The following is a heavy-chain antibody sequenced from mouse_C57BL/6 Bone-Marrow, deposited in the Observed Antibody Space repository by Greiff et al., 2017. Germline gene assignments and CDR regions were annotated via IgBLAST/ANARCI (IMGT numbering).Heavy chain of an antibody. Sequence: VQLQQSGAELVKPGASVKLSCTASGFNIKDYYIHWVKQRTEQGLEWIGRIDPEDGETKDAPKVQDKATITADTSANTAYLQLSSLTSEDTAVYDCTRSLIYYGTNYWGQGTTLTVSS. D-gene: IGHD1-1*01. J-gene: IGHJ2*01. CDR3: TRSLIYYGTNY. CDR2: IDPEDGET. CDR1: GFNIKDYY. V-gene: IGHV14-2*01.